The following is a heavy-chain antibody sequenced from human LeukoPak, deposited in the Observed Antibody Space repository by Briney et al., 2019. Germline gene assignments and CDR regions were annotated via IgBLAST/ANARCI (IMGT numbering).Heavy chain of an antibody. CDR2: IYSSGST. D-gene: IGHD2-15*01. CDR1: GGSISSYY. Sequence: PSETLSLTCTVSGGSISSYYWNWIRQPPGKGLEWIGYIYSSGSTNCNPSLKSRVTISVDTSKNQFSLKLSSVTAADTAVYYCATRRGYCSGGNCNYYFDYWGQGTLVTVSS. J-gene: IGHJ4*02. CDR3: ATRRGYCSGGNCNYYFDY. V-gene: IGHV4-59*01.